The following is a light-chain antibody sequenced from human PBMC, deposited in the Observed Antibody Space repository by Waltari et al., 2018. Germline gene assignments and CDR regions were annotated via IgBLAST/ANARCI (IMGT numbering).Light chain of an antibody. V-gene: IGKV2-30*02. J-gene: IGKJ2*01. CDR1: QSLAHSDGNTY. CDR3: MEGAQWYT. CDR2: KVS. Sequence: DVVLTQSPLSLSVTLGQPASISCRSSQSLAHSDGNTYLNWFQQRPGQSPRRLIYKVSNRDSGVPDRFSGSGSSTDFTLKISRVEAEDVGVYYCMEGAQWYTFGQGTKLEIK.